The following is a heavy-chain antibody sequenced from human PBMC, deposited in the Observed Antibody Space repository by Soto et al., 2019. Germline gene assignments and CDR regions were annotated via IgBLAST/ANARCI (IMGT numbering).Heavy chain of an antibody. Sequence: PSETLSLTCTVSGGSISSYYWSWIRQPPGKGLEWIGYIYYSGSTNYNPSLKSRVTISVDTSKNQFSLKLSSVTAADTAVYYCARDRSHFGVAYYYYGMDVWGQGTTVTSP. D-gene: IGHD3-3*01. CDR2: IYYSGST. J-gene: IGHJ6*02. CDR3: ARDRSHFGVAYYYYGMDV. V-gene: IGHV4-59*01. CDR1: GGSISSYY.